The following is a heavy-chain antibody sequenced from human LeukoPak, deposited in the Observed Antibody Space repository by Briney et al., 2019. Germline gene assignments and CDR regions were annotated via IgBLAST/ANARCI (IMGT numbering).Heavy chain of an antibody. Sequence: GGSLRLSCAASGFTFSSYSMNWVRQAPGKGLEWVSSISSSSSYIYYADSVKGRFTISRDNAKNSLYLQINSLRAEDTAVYYCARDGPDGDYAADSWGQGTLVNVSS. CDR2: ISSSSSYI. CDR1: GFTFSSYS. CDR3: ARDGPDGDYAADS. V-gene: IGHV3-21*01. J-gene: IGHJ5*01. D-gene: IGHD4-17*01.